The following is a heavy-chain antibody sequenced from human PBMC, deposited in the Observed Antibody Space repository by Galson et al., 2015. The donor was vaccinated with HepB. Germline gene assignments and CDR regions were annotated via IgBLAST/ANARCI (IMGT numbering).Heavy chain of an antibody. J-gene: IGHJ5*02. V-gene: IGHV3-11*01. Sequence: SLRLSCAASGFTFSDYYMGWVRQAPGKGLEWVSDISSSGNTIYYADSVKGRFTISRENTKNSLYLQMNSLRAEDTAVYYCARAAGWFDPWGQGTLVTVSS. CDR3: ARAAGWFDP. D-gene: IGHD3-10*01. CDR1: GFTFSDYY. CDR2: ISSSGNTI.